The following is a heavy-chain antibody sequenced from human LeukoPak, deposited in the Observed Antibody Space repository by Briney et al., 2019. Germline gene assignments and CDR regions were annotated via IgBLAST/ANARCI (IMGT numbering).Heavy chain of an antibody. CDR1: GGSINNYY. D-gene: IGHD1-1*01. Sequence: SETLSLTCTVSGGSINNYYWSWIRQTPGKGLEWIGHIYYSGSTNYNPSLKSRVTISVDTSKNEFSLKLSYVTAADTAVYYCARSDWMRWFDPWGLGTLVTLSS. J-gene: IGHJ5*02. V-gene: IGHV4-59*08. CDR2: IYYSGST. CDR3: ARSDWMRWFDP.